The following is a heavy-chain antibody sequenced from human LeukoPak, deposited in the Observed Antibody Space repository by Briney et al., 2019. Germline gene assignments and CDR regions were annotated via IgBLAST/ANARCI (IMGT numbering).Heavy chain of an antibody. V-gene: IGHV4-61*02. D-gene: IGHD6-13*01. CDR3: ARKQDSSSFGFDP. CDR1: GGSINSGSDY. Sequence: PSETLSLTCTVSGGSINSGSDYWTWIRQPAGKGLEWVGRINRSGSTNYRPSLKSRVTISVDTSKNQFSLNLNSVTAADTAVYYCARKQDSSSFGFDPWGQGTLVTVSS. CDR2: INRSGST. J-gene: IGHJ5*02.